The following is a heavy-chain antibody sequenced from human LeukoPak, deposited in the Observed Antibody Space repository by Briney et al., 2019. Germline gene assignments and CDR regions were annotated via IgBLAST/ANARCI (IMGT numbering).Heavy chain of an antibody. CDR2: INSDGSTT. V-gene: IGHV3-74*01. Sequence: GGSLRLSCAASGFTFSRHWMHWVRQAPGKGLEWLSFINSDGSTTSHAESVKGRFTISRDNAKDTLHLQMNSLRAEDTAVYYCARGGVAGGNDYWGQGTLVTVSS. D-gene: IGHD3-10*01. CDR1: GFTFSRHW. J-gene: IGHJ4*02. CDR3: ARGGVAGGNDY.